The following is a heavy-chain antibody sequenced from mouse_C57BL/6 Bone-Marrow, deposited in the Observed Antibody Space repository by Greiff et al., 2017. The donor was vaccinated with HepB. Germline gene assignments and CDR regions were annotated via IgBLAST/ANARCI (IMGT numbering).Heavy chain of an antibody. CDR1: GYTFTSYW. CDR3: ARFYYYGSSHYFDY. J-gene: IGHJ2*01. D-gene: IGHD1-1*01. CDR2: IDPSDSYT. Sequence: QVQLQQSGAELVKPGASVKLSCKASGYTFTSYWMQWVKQRPGQGLEWIGEIDPSDSYTNYNQKFKGKATLTVDTSSSTAYMQLSSLTSEDSAVYYCARFYYYGSSHYFDYWGQGTTLTVSS. V-gene: IGHV1-50*01.